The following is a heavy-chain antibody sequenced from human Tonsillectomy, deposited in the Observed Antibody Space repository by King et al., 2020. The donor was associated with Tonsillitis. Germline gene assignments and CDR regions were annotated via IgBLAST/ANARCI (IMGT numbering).Heavy chain of an antibody. CDR2: INPNSGGT. Sequence: VQLVQSGAEVKKPGASVKVSCKASGYTFTGYYMHWVRQAPGQGLGWMGWINPNSGGTNYAQKFQGRVTMTRDTSISTAYMELSRLRSDDTAVYYCARDVPAPNYYDSSGYYYWGQGTLVTVSS. J-gene: IGHJ4*02. V-gene: IGHV1-2*02. CDR1: GYTFTGYY. D-gene: IGHD3-22*01. CDR3: ARDVPAPNYYDSSGYYY.